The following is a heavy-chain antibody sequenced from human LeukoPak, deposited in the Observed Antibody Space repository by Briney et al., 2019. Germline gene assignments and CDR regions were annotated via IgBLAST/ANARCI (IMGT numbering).Heavy chain of an antibody. V-gene: IGHV1-24*01. CDR3: ATDHQWQLLGY. Sequence: ASVKLSCKVSGNTLSELSMHWVRQAPGKGLEWMGGVDPEDDKNIYAQKFQGRVTMTEDPSTDTAYRELSNLRSEDTAVYYCATDHQWQLLGYWGQGTLVTVSS. J-gene: IGHJ4*02. CDR2: VDPEDDKN. D-gene: IGHD1-26*01. CDR1: GNTLSELS.